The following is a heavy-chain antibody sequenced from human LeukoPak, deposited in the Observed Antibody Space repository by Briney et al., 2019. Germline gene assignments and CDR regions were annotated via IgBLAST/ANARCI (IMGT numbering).Heavy chain of an antibody. J-gene: IGHJ4*02. CDR2: ISGSGGST. CDR1: GFTFSSYA. Sequence: GGSLRLSCAASGFTFSSYAMSWVRQAPGKGLEWVSAISGSGGSTYYADSVKGRFTISRDNSKNTLYLQMNSLRAEDTAVYYCARGVLSITGKYYFDYWGQGTLVTVSS. D-gene: IGHD1-14*01. V-gene: IGHV3-23*01. CDR3: ARGVLSITGKYYFDY.